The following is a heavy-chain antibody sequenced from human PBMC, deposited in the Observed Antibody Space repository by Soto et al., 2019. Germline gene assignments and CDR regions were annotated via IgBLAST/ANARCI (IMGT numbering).Heavy chain of an antibody. CDR3: AHRRVSHSHFDY. CDR1: GFSLSTSGVG. J-gene: IGHJ4*02. V-gene: IGHV2-5*02. Sequence: QITLKESGPTLVKPTQTLTLTCTFSGFSLSTSGVGVGWIRQPPGKALVWLALIYWDDDKRYSPSLKSRLTITKDTSKNQVVLTMTNMDPVDTATYYCAHRRVSHSHFDYWGQGTLVTVSS. CDR2: IYWDDDK.